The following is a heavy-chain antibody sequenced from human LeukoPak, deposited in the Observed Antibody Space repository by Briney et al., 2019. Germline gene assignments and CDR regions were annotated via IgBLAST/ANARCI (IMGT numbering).Heavy chain of an antibody. CDR2: INPNSGGT. D-gene: IGHD6-13*01. Sequence: GASVKVSCKASGYTVTGYYMHWVRQAPGQGLEWMGWINPNSGGTNDAHKFPGRVTMTRDTSISTAYMELSRLRSEDTAVYYRASGSSCDYWGQGTLVAVSS. CDR3: ASGSSCDY. J-gene: IGHJ4*02. CDR1: GYTVTGYY. V-gene: IGHV1-2*07.